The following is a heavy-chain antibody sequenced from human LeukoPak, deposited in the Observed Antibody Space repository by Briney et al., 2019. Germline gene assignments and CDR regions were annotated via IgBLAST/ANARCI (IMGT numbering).Heavy chain of an antibody. CDR1: GFTFNSYS. D-gene: IGHD2-15*01. Sequence: GGSLRLSCAASGFTFNSYSMHWVRQAPGKGLEWVTAISDDETYKFYADSVKGRFTISRDNSKNTLYLQMNSLRPEDTAVYYCAKDWRRIVVVGPITRHGNYMDVWGKGTTVTISS. CDR2: ISDDETYK. V-gene: IGHV3-30-3*01. J-gene: IGHJ6*03. CDR3: AKDWRRIVVVGPITRHGNYMDV.